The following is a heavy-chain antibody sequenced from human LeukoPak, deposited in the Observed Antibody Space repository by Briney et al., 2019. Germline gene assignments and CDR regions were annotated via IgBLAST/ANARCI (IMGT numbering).Heavy chain of an antibody. Sequence: GASVKVSCKASGGTFSGYAISWVRQAPGQGLEWMGGIIPIFGTANYAQKFQGRVTITADESTSTAYRELSSLRAEETAVYYCAKCGDSNWNEDWDYGMDVWGQGTTVTVSS. D-gene: IGHD1-1*01. CDR1: GGTFSGYA. CDR3: AKCGDSNWNEDWDYGMDV. V-gene: IGHV1-69*13. CDR2: IIPIFGTA. J-gene: IGHJ6*02.